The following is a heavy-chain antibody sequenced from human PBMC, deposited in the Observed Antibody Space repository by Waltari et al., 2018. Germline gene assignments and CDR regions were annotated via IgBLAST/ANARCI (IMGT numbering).Heavy chain of an antibody. D-gene: IGHD3-10*01. Sequence: EVQLVESGGNLVKPGGSLRLSCAASGFTFRTYTMNWVRQAPGKGLEWVSSISSSGSHIHYADSVKGRFTISRDNSKSSLYLQMNSLRAEDTAVYYCARDDYYSASYFSDWGQGTLVTVSS. CDR3: ARDDYYSASYFSD. V-gene: IGHV3-21*01. CDR1: GFTFRTYT. CDR2: ISSSGSHI. J-gene: IGHJ4*02.